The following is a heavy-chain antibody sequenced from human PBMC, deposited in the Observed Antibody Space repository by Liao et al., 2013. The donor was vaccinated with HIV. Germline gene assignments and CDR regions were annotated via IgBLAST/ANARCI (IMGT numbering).Heavy chain of an antibody. CDR2: IKSSGSR. V-gene: IGHV4-34*01. J-gene: IGHJ4*02. D-gene: IGHD3-10*01. Sequence: QVQIQQWGTGLLKPSETLSLTCAAYGGVFSDYYWGWLRQPPGQGLEWIGEIKSSGSRHYNPSLKSRVTMSVDTSKNQFSLKLTSMTAADAAMYYCARTRAQIIRGSSSPFDYWGQGILVTVS. CDR3: ARTRAQIIRGSSSPFDY. CDR1: GGVFSDYY.